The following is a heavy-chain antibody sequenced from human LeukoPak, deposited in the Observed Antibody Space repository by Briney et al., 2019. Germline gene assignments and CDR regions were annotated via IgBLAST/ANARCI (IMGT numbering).Heavy chain of an antibody. CDR2: ISYDENNK. CDR1: GFTFSSYV. V-gene: IGHV3-30*07. D-gene: IGHD5-18*01. J-gene: IGHJ5*02. CDR3: AKDGYSYGSNWFDP. Sequence: PGGSLRLSCAASGFTFSSYVMHWVRQAPGKGLEWVAVISYDENNKYYADSVKGRFSISRDNSRNTLYLQMNSLRAEDTAVYYCAKDGYSYGSNWFDPWGQGTLVTVSS.